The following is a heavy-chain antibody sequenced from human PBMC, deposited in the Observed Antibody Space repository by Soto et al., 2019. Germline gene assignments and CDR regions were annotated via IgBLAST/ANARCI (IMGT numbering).Heavy chain of an antibody. Sequence: QITLNESGPTVVRPTETLTLTCRFSGFSLTTSGVGVGWIRQSPGKAPEWLALIYWDDDKRYSASLKSRLTITKDTSKNQVVLTVSDLDPTDTATYYCAHRVLRTVFGLVTTTAIYFDFWGQRTPVAVSS. D-gene: IGHD3-3*01. CDR1: GFSLTTSGVG. CDR3: AHRVLRTVFGLVTTTAIYFDF. V-gene: IGHV2-5*02. CDR2: IYWDDDK. J-gene: IGHJ4*02.